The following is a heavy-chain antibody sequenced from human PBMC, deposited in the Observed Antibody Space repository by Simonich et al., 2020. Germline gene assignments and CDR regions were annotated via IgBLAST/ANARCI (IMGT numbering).Heavy chain of an antibody. Sequence: QVQLVQSGAEVKKPGASVKVSCKASGYTFTSYDINWVRQATGQGLEWIGWKNPNSGNTGYEQKFQGRGTITRNTSISTAYMELSSLRSEDTAVYYCARARYCSSTSCYNWFDPWGQGTLVTVSS. CDR3: ARARYCSSTSCYNWFDP. CDR1: GYTFTSYD. D-gene: IGHD2-2*01. V-gene: IGHV1-8*03. J-gene: IGHJ5*02. CDR2: KNPNSGNT.